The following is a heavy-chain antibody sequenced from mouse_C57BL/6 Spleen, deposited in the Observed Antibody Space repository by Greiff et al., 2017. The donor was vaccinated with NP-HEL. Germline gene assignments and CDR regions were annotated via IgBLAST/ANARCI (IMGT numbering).Heavy chain of an antibody. Sequence: QVQLQQPGAELVRPGSSVKLSCKASGYTFTSYWMDWVKQRPGQGLEWIGNIYPSDSETHYNQKFKDKATLTVDKSSSTAYMQLSSLTSEDSAVYDCARSGLLRSFAYWGQGTLVTVSA. J-gene: IGHJ3*01. CDR2: IYPSDSET. CDR1: GYTFTSYW. V-gene: IGHV1-61*01. CDR3: ARSGLLRSFAY. D-gene: IGHD2-3*01.